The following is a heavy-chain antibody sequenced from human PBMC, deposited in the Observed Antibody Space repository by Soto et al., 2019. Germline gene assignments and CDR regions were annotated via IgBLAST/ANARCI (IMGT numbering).Heavy chain of an antibody. J-gene: IGHJ5*02. CDR3: ARTHSGSHHLGYFAP. CDR1: GGSISNDY. CDR2: ISYSGIT. V-gene: IGHV4-59*01. Sequence: QVQLQESGPGLVKPSETLSLSCTVSGGSISNDYWSWIRQPPRKGLEWVGYISYSGITNYNPSLDSRVPISLDTSKNQFSLKLTSVTAADTAVYYCARTHSGSHHLGYFAPWGQGTLVTVSS. D-gene: IGHD3-10*01.